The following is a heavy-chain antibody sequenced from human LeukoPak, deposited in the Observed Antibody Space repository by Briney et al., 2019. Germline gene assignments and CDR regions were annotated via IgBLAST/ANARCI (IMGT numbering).Heavy chain of an antibody. CDR1: GFTFSNYW. Sequence: GGSLRLSCAASGFTFSNYWVHWVRQAPGKGLVWVSRINRDGSTTNYADSVKGRFTVSRDNAKNTLNLQMNSLRAENTAVYYCARDRKSGESSEIDFWGQGTLVTVSS. J-gene: IGHJ4*02. D-gene: IGHD3-10*01. CDR2: INRDGSTT. CDR3: ARDRKSGESSEIDF. V-gene: IGHV3-74*01.